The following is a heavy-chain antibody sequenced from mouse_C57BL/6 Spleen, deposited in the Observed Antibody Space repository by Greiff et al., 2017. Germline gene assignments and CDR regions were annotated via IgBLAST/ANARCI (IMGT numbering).Heavy chain of an antibody. J-gene: IGHJ4*01. Sequence: QVQLQQPGAELVRPGSSVKLSCKASGYTFTSYWMHWVKQRPIQGLEWIGNIDPSNSETHYNQKFKDKATLTVDKSSSTAYMQLSSLTSEDSTVYYYARSRPCYSMDYWGQGTSVTVSS. CDR2: IDPSNSET. CDR3: ARSRPCYSMDY. CDR1: GYTFTSYW. V-gene: IGHV1-52*01.